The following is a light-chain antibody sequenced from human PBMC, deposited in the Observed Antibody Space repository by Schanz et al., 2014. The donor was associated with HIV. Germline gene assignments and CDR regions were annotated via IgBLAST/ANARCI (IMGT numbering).Light chain of an antibody. CDR2: YDD. CDR3: QSFDSTLNSVV. J-gene: IGLJ2*01. CDR1: SSNIGNNA. V-gene: IGLV1-36*01. Sequence: QSVLTQPPSVSEAPRQRVTISCSGSSSNIGNNAVNWYQQLPGKAPKLLIYYDDLLPSGVSDRFSGSKSGTSASLAISGLRAEDEADYYCQSFDSTLNSVVFGGGTKVTVL.